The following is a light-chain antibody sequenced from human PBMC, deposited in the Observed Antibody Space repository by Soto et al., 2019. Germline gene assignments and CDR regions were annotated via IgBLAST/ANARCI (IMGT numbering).Light chain of an antibody. V-gene: IGKV3-20*01. CDR3: KQYGSSALT. Sequence: EVVLTQSPATLSLSPGERVTLSCRASQSINTYLAWHQHKPGQGPRLLIYDAYSRATGIPDRFSGSGSGTDFTLTIRRLEPEDFAVYYCKQYGSSALTFGGGTKVDIK. CDR1: QSINTY. CDR2: DAY. J-gene: IGKJ4*01.